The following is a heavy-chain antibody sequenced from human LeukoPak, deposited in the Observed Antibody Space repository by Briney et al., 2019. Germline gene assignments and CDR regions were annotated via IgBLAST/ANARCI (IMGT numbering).Heavy chain of an antibody. D-gene: IGHD5-18*01. CDR1: GGSISSYY. CDR2: IYYSGST. V-gene: IGHV4-59*01. CDR3: ARGGYSLPVDWFDP. Sequence: SETLSLTCTVSGGSISSYYWSWIRQPPGKGLEWIGYIYYSGSTNYNPSLKSRVTISVDTSKNRFSLKLSSVTAADTAVYYCARGGYSLPVDWFDPWGRGTLVTVSS. J-gene: IGHJ5*02.